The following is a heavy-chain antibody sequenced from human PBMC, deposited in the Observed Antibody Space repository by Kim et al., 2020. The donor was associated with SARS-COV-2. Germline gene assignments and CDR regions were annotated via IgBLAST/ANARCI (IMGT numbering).Heavy chain of an antibody. V-gene: IGHV3-23*01. CDR2: VSADTVHT. CDR3: TKDSKRVTQHGD. J-gene: IGHJ4*02. D-gene: IGHD2-21*02. CDR1: GFSFSAFA. Sequence: GGSLRLSCAASGFSFSAFAMTWVRQAPGKGLEWVSGVSADTVHTYYADSVKGRFTISRDNSKNTLYLQMNSLRADDTAIYYCTKDSKRVTQHGDGGQGTLVTVSS.